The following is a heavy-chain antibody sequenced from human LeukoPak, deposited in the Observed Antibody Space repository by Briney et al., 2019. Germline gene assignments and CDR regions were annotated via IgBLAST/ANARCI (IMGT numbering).Heavy chain of an antibody. Sequence: GGSLRLSCAASGFTFSSYAMSWVRQAPGKGLEWVSAISGSGGITYYADSVKGRFTISRDHSKTTLYLQMNSLRAEDTAVYYCAKDSRIVAAGSFDYWGQGTLVTVSS. D-gene: IGHD6-13*01. CDR2: ISGSGGIT. CDR3: AKDSRIVAAGSFDY. J-gene: IGHJ4*02. V-gene: IGHV3-23*01. CDR1: GFTFSSYA.